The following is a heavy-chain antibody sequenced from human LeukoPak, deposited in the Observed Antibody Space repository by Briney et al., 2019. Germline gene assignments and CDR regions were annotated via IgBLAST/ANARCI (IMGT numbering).Heavy chain of an antibody. J-gene: IGHJ4*02. CDR3: ARVSGPGDLDY. CDR1: GFTFSSYW. D-gene: IGHD7-27*01. V-gene: IGHV3-74*01. Sequence: PGGSLRLSCAASGFTFSSYWMHWVRQAPGKGLVWVSRINTDGSSTSYADSVKGRLTISRDNAKNTLYLQMNSLRAEDTAVYYCARVSGPGDLDYWGQGTLVTVSS. CDR2: INTDGSST.